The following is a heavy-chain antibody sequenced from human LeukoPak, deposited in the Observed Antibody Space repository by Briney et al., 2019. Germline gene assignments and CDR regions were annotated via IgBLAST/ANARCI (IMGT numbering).Heavy chain of an antibody. D-gene: IGHD3-10*01. CDR1: GGSISNYY. J-gene: IGHJ5*02. CDR2: IYYSVST. Sequence: PETLSLTCTVSGGSISNYYWSWIRQPPGKGLEWIGYIYYSVSTNYNPSLKSRVTISVDTSKNQFSLKLSSVTAADTAVYYCATSWFGEFSWFDPWGQGTLVTVSS. V-gene: IGHV4-59*01. CDR3: ATSWFGEFSWFDP.